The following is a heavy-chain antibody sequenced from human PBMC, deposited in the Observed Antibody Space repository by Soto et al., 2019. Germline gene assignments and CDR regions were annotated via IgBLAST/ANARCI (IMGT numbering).Heavy chain of an antibody. CDR3: ARQAYSSSWSWDGFDP. J-gene: IGHJ5*02. V-gene: IGHV5-51*01. Sequence: GSSVETSCXGSGSSISCYMIGWVRHMRQEGLEWIGSIYHGETDTRYSPSFQGHVTISADKSIRTAYLQCSSLKASDTAMYYRARQAYSSSWSWDGFDPWGQGTLVTVS. CDR2: IYHGETDT. CDR1: GSSISCYM. D-gene: IGHD6-13*01.